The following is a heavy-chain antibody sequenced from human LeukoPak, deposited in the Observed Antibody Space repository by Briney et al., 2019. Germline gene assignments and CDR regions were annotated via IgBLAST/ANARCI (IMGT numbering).Heavy chain of an antibody. CDR3: AKRLGYGLSVSPFDY. CDR2: ISYDGSNK. V-gene: IGHV3-30*18. Sequence: PGGSLRLSCAASGFTFSSYEMNWVRQAPGKGLEWVALISYDGSNKYYADSVKGRFTISRDNSKNTLFLQMNSLRAEDTAVYYCAKRLGYGLSVSPFDYWGQGTLVTVSS. D-gene: IGHD5-18*01. CDR1: GFTFSSYE. J-gene: IGHJ4*02.